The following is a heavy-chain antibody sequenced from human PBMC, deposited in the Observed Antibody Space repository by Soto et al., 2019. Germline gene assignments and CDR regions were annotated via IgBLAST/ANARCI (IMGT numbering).Heavy chain of an antibody. CDR1: GFTSSSYW. V-gene: IGHV3-7*01. D-gene: IGHD6-13*01. J-gene: IGHJ6*02. CDR2: IKEDGSEK. Sequence: VGSLRLSCVASGFTSSSYWMSWVRQAPGKGLEWVANIKEDGSEKYYVDSVKGRFTISRDDAKSSLYLQMNSLRAEDTAVYYCARDVTRRKAAALYCYGMDVWGQGTTVTVSS. CDR3: ARDVTRRKAAALYCYGMDV.